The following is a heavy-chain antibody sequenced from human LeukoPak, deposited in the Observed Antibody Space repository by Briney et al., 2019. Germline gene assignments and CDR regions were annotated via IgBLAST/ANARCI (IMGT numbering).Heavy chain of an antibody. J-gene: IGHJ3*02. Sequence: GGSLRLSCAASGFTFDDYAMHWVRQAPGKGLEWVSGISWNSGSIGYADSVKGRFTISRDNAKNSLYLQMNSLRAEDMALYYCAKDIGGSYKSRAFDIWGQGTMVTVSS. D-gene: IGHD1-26*01. V-gene: IGHV3-9*03. CDR2: ISWNSGSI. CDR3: AKDIGGSYKSRAFDI. CDR1: GFTFDDYA.